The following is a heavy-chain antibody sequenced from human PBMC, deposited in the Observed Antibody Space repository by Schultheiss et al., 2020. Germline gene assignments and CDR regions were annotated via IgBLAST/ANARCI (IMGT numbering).Heavy chain of an antibody. CDR1: GFTFSSYL. Sequence: GGSLRLSCAASGFTFSSYLMHWVRQAPGKGLVWVSRINSDGSSTSYADSVKGRFTISRDNSKNTLYLQMNSLRAEDTAVYYCAREIAGDAFDIWGQGTMVTVSS. D-gene: IGHD6-13*01. CDR3: AREIAGDAFDI. J-gene: IGHJ3*02. CDR2: INSDGSST. V-gene: IGHV3-74*01.